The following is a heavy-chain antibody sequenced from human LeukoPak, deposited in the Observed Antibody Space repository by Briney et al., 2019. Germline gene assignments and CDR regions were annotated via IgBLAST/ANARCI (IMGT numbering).Heavy chain of an antibody. Sequence: KPWETLSLTCTVSVRYISPYYGHWLRKPPGKGLEWIGAVVYSGSTNYNPSVKSRVTMSVDTARNQFSLTLTSVTAADTAVYYCARNDKSYGYLNWFDPWGRGNLVTVSS. CDR3: ARNDKSYGYLNWFDP. V-gene: IGHV4-59*01. J-gene: IGHJ5*02. D-gene: IGHD3-16*01. CDR1: VRYISPYY. CDR2: VVYSGST.